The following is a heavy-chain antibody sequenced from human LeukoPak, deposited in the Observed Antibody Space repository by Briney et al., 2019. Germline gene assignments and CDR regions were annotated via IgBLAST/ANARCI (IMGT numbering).Heavy chain of an antibody. J-gene: IGHJ4*02. D-gene: IGHD1-7*01. CDR2: IKSKTDGGTT. Sequence: GGSLRLSCAASGFTFSNAWMSWVRQAPGKGLEWVGRIKSKTDGGTTDYAAPVKGRFTISRDDSKNTLYLQMNSLKTEDTAVYYCTTEGGGWNYVAQYYFDYWGQGTLVTVSS. CDR1: GFTFSNAW. V-gene: IGHV3-15*01. CDR3: TTEGGGWNYVAQYYFDY.